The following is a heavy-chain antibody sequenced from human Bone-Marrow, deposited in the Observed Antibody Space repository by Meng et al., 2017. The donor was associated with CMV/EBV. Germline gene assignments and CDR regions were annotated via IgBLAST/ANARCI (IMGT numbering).Heavy chain of an antibody. V-gene: IGHV1-18*01. D-gene: IGHD3-3*01. CDR1: GYTFTSYG. Sequence: ASVKVSCKASGYTFTSYGISWVRQAPGQGLEWMGWISAYNGNTNYAQKLQGRVTMTTDTSTSTAYMELRSLRSDDTAVYYCARDIFGARWVPSYGMAVWGQGNTVTVSS. CDR3: ARDIFGARWVPSYGMAV. CDR2: ISAYNGNT. J-gene: IGHJ6*02.